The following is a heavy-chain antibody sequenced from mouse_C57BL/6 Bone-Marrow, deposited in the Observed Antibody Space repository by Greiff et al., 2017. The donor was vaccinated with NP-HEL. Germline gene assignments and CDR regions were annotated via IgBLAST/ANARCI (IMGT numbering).Heavy chain of an antibody. Sequence: QVQLQQPGAELVRPGSSVKLSCKASGYTFTSYWMHWVKQRPIQGLEWIGNIDPSDSETHYNQKFKDKATLTVDKSSITAYMQLSSLTSEDSAVYYCARSSTVVARPWFAYWGQGTLVTVSA. CDR3: ARSSTVVARPWFAY. J-gene: IGHJ3*01. CDR1: GYTFTSYW. V-gene: IGHV1-52*01. D-gene: IGHD1-1*01. CDR2: IDPSDSET.